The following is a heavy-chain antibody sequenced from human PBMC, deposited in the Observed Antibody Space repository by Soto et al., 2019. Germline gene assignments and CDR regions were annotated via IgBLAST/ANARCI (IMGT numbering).Heavy chain of an antibody. V-gene: IGHV1-18*01. J-gene: IGHJ4*02. CDR1: AYTFTNYA. D-gene: IGHD2-15*01. CDR3: ATGLLGYCSGGRCYSDS. Sequence: QVQLVQSGAEVKKPGASVRVSCQTSAYTFTNYAVSWVRQAPGQGLEWMGWISGDNGNTIYAQKFQGRVTMTTDTTTRKAYRELSGLSSDDTAEYYGATGLLGYCSGGRCYSDSGSQGTLVTVSS. CDR2: ISGDNGNT.